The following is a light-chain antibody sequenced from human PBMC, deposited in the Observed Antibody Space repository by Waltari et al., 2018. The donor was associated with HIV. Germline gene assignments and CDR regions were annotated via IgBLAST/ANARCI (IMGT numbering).Light chain of an antibody. CDR1: QSVTSGY. Sequence: IVLTQSPGTLSLSPGERATLSCRASQSVTSGYLAWYQQKPGQAPRLLIYSTSKGATGIPGRFSGSGSGTDFSITIDKLEPEDFGVYWCQQYGSSPYTFGRGTILEL. CDR3: QQYGSSPYT. J-gene: IGKJ2*01. V-gene: IGKV3-20*01. CDR2: STS.